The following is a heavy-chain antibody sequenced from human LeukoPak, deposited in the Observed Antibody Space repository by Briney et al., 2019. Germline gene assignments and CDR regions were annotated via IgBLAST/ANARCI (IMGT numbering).Heavy chain of an antibody. D-gene: IGHD5-12*01. Sequence: GRSLRLSCAASGFTFSSYAMHWVRQAPGKGLEWVSYISSSGSTIYYADSVKGRFTISRDNAKNSLYLQMNSLRAEDTAVYYCARTHDYSGYDLGYFDYWGQGTLVTVSS. CDR2: ISSSGSTI. V-gene: IGHV3-48*03. J-gene: IGHJ4*02. CDR3: ARTHDYSGYDLGYFDY. CDR1: GFTFSSYA.